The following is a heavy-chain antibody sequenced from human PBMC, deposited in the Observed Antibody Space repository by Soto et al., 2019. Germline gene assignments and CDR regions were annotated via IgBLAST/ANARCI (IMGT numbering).Heavy chain of an antibody. Sequence: SETLSLTCTVSGGTISSWYWSWIRQPPGKGLEWIGYIYYSGSTNYNPSLKSRVTISVDTSKNQFSLKLSSVTAADTAVYYCARAWQYSSGFFDYWGQGTLVTVSS. V-gene: IGHV4-59*01. CDR2: IYYSGST. D-gene: IGHD6-19*01. CDR3: ARAWQYSSGFFDY. CDR1: GGTISSWY. J-gene: IGHJ4*02.